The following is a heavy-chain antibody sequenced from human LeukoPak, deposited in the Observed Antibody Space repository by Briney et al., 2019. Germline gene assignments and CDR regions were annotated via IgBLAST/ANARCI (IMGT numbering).Heavy chain of an antibody. J-gene: IGHJ4*02. CDR2: VYHSGST. CDR1: GYSISSGYY. V-gene: IGHV4-38-2*02. D-gene: IGHD1/OR15-1a*01. CDR3: ARLGEQYFFDY. Sequence: PSETLSLTCTVSGYSISSGYYWGWIRQPPGKGLERIGSVYHSGSTYYNPSLKSRVTISVDTSKNRFSLKLYSVTAADTAVYYCARLGEQYFFDYWGQGTLVTVSS.